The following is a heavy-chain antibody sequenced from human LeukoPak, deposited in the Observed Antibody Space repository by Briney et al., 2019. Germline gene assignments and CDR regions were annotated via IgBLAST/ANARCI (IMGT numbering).Heavy chain of an antibody. V-gene: IGHV4-59*08. Sequence: KSSETLSLTCSVSGGSMNDYYCSWIRQPPGKGLEWIGYIHYSGSTSYNPSLKSRVTISVDTSKNQISLRLRSVTAADTAVYYCARHAPGYFDFSWGQGALVTVSS. CDR3: ARHAPGYFDFS. CDR1: GGSMNDYY. D-gene: IGHD3-9*01. J-gene: IGHJ5*02. CDR2: IHYSGST.